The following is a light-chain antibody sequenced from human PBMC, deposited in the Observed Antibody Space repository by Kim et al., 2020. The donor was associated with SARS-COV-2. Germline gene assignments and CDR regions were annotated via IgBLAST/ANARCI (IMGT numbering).Light chain of an antibody. J-gene: IGLJ3*02. Sequence: TVTISCTGSSGSIGTNYVQWYQQRPDGAPTTVIYADDQRPSGIADRFFAFTDTSSNSAFLAISGLRTEDEAYYYRQSYDSNNHWVFGGGTQLTVL. CDR2: ADD. V-gene: IGLV6-57*02. CDR3: QSYDSNNHWV. CDR1: SGSIGTNY.